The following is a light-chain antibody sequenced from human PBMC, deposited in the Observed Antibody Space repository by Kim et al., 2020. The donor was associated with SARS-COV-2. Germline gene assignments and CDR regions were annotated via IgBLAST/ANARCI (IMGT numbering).Light chain of an antibody. V-gene: IGLV3-1*01. CDR2: QDS. J-gene: IGLJ2*01. CDR1: TLGNKY. Sequence: SYELTQPPSVSVSPGQTASITCSGDTLGNKYACWYQQKPGQSPVLVIYQDSKRPSGIPERFSGSNSGKTATLTISGTQAMDEADYYCQAWDSSAAEVFGGGTQLTVL. CDR3: QAWDSSAAEV.